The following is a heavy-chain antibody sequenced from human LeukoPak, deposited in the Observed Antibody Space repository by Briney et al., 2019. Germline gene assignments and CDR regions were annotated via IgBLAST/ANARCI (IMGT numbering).Heavy chain of an antibody. CDR1: GGSISSSSYY. CDR2: IYYSGST. CDR3: ARHARIAAAGIYYYYGMDV. Sequence: SETLSLTCTVSGGSISSSSYYWGWIRQPPGKGLEWIGSIYYSGSTYYNPSLKSRATISVDTSKNQFSLKLSSVTAADTAVYYCARHARIAAAGIYYYYGMDVWGQGTTVTVSS. J-gene: IGHJ6*02. D-gene: IGHD6-13*01. V-gene: IGHV4-39*01.